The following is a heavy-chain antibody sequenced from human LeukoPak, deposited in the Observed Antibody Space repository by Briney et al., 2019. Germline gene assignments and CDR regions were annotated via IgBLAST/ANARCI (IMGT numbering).Heavy chain of an antibody. CDR1: GGSISSYY. V-gene: IGHV4-59*01. Sequence: SETLSLTCTVSGGSISSYYWSWIRQPPGKGLEWIGYIYYSGSNNYNPPLKSRVTISVDTSKNQFSLKLSSVTAADTAVYYCARHRPLLRYSSGWYAYYFAYWGQGTLVTVSS. CDR3: ARHRPLLRYSSGWYAYYFAY. CDR2: IYYSGSN. J-gene: IGHJ4*02. D-gene: IGHD6-19*01.